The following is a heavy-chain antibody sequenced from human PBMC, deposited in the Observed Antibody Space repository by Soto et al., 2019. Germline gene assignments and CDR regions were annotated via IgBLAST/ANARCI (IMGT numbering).Heavy chain of an antibody. CDR3: ELSRYCRGYGYTNSLYYFDY. D-gene: IGHD2-15*01. J-gene: IGHJ4*02. CDR1: GDGLAGRS. V-gene: IGHV1-2*02. CDR2: INPDNGGT. Sequence: SAKLSCKACGDGLAGRSRQWARQAPEQGLEWMGWINPDNGGTNYAQRFQGRVTMTRDTSISTAYMELSKLISDDTAVDYCELSRYCRGYGYTNSLYYFDYWGQGALDTVSS.